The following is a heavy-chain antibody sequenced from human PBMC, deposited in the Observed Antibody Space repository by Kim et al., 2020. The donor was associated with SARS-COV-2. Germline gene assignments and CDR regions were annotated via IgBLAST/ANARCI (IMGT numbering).Heavy chain of an antibody. Sequence: SETLSLTCAVYVGSFSGYYWSWIRQPPGKGLEWIGEINHSGSTNYNPSLKSRVTISVDTSKNQFSLKLSSVTAADTAVYYCARDQLGWDALDIWGQGTMVTVSS. CDR1: VGSFSGYY. J-gene: IGHJ3*02. V-gene: IGHV4-34*01. CDR2: INHSGST. CDR3: ARDQLGWDALDI. D-gene: IGHD2-15*01.